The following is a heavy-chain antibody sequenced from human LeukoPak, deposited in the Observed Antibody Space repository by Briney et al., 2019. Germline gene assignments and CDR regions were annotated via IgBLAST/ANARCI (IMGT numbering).Heavy chain of an antibody. V-gene: IGHV3-7*01. CDR1: GFTFSSYA. Sequence: GGSLRLSCAASGFTFSSYAMHWVRQAPGKGLEWVANIKQDGSEKYYVDSVKGRFTISRDNAKNSLYLQMNSLRAEDTAVYHCARFGTATEDAFDIWGQGTMVTVSS. D-gene: IGHD1-1*01. J-gene: IGHJ3*02. CDR2: IKQDGSEK. CDR3: ARFGTATEDAFDI.